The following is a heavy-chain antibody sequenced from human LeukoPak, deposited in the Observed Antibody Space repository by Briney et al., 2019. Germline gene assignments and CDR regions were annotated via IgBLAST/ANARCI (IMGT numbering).Heavy chain of an antibody. D-gene: IGHD4-23*01. CDR1: GGSISISKSNW. V-gene: IGHV4-4*02. CDR2: IYDSGST. Sequence: PSGTLSLTCAVSGGSISISKSNWWSWVRQPPEKGLEWIGEIYDSGSTNYDPSLKSRVTISVDKSKNQFSLKLSSVTAADTAVYYCARDLHGGNSFTSDWYFDLWGRGTLVTVSS. J-gene: IGHJ2*01. CDR3: ARDLHGGNSFTSDWYFDL.